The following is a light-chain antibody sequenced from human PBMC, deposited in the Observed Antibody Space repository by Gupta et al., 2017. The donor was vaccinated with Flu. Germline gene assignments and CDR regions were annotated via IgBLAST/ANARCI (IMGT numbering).Light chain of an antibody. V-gene: IGKV1-39*01. CDR1: QGIGTY. CDR2: AAS. Sequence: DIQMTQSPSSLSASVGDRVTITCRASQGIGTYLNWYQHKPGKAPKLLIYAASILQSGVPSRFSASGSGTGFTLTISSLQPEDFATYDCQQTYPSPDVTFGGGTKVEIK. CDR3: QQTYPSPDVT. J-gene: IGKJ4*01.